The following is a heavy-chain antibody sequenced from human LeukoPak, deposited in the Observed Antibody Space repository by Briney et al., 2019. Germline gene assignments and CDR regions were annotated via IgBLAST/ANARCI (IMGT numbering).Heavy chain of an antibody. CDR1: GYTFTSYA. Sequence: ASVKVSRKASGYTFTSYAMNWVRQAPGQGLEWMGWINTNTGNPTYAQGFTGRFVFSLDTSVSTAYLQISSLKAEDTAVYYCAIMNDYGDYGAFDIWGQGTMVTVSS. V-gene: IGHV7-4-1*02. D-gene: IGHD4-17*01. J-gene: IGHJ3*02. CDR3: AIMNDYGDYGAFDI. CDR2: INTNTGNP.